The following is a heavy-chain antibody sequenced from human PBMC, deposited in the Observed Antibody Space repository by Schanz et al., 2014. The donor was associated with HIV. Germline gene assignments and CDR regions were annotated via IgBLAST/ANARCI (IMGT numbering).Heavy chain of an antibody. CDR3: ARGRSGYCSGGSCPYGRYYFDY. CDR2: INPNSGAT. Sequence: QVQLVQSGAEVKRPGASVKVSCKASDYLFSRYGISWVRQAPGQGLEWMGWINPNSGATDSAQKFQGRVTMTRDTSISTAFMELSRLRSDDTAVYYCARGRSGYCSGGSCPYGRYYFDYWGQGTLVTVSS. D-gene: IGHD2-15*01. CDR1: DYLFSRYG. V-gene: IGHV1-2*02. J-gene: IGHJ4*02.